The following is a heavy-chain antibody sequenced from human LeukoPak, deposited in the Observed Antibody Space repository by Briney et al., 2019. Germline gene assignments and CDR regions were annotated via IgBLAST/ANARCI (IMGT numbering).Heavy chain of an antibody. D-gene: IGHD3-9*01. CDR1: GFTFNNHA. J-gene: IGHJ4*02. V-gene: IGHV3-23*01. CDR2: TSGSGDTT. CDR3: AKAADWLATDYIDY. Sequence: GGSLRLSCAASGFTFNNHAMNWVRQAPGKGLEWVSATSGSGDTTYYAHSVQGRFTISRDNSKNMVFLQMNSLRVDDTAVYYCAKAADWLATDYIDYWGQGTLVTVS.